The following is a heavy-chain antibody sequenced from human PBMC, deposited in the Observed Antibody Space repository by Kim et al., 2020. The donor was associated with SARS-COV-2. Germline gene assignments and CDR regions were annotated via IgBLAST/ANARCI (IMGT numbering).Heavy chain of an antibody. CDR3: ARDRAEAAAPFPYYYYYGMDV. D-gene: IGHD6-13*01. Sequence: SETLSLTCTVSGGSISSSSYYWGWIRQPPGKGLEWIGSIYYSGSTYYNPSLKSRVTISVDTSKNQFSLKLSSVTAADTAVYYCARDRAEAAAPFPYYYYYGMDVWGQGTTVTVSS. J-gene: IGHJ6*02. CDR1: GGSISSSSYY. CDR2: IYYSGST. V-gene: IGHV4-39*07.